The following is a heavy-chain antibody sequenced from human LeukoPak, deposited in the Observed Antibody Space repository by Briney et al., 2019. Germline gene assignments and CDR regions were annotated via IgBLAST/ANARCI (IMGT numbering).Heavy chain of an antibody. V-gene: IGHV3-23*01. CDR1: GLTFSSHW. Sequence: GGSLRLSCAASGLTFSSHWMHWVRQAPGKGLVWVSVISGSGSSTYYADSVKGRFTISRDNSKNMLYLQMDSLRAEDTAVYYCAKSXXSXISCYTGHWGQGTLVTVSS. D-gene: IGHD2-2*02. CDR3: AKSXXSXISCYTGH. J-gene: IGHJ4*02. CDR2: ISGSGSST.